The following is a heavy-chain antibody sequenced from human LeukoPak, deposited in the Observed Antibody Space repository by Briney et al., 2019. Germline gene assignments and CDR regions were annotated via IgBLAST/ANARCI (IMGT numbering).Heavy chain of an antibody. CDR1: GDSVSNYY. CDR3: ARGPDYGDHQRPDYYYFGMDV. V-gene: IGHV4-59*02. J-gene: IGHJ6*04. Sequence: SETLSLTCTVSGDSVSNYYWTWIRQPPGKGLEWIGYIFYSGSTTFNPSFKSRVTMSVDTSKNQFSLKLSSVTAADTDVYHCARGPDYGDHQRPDYYYFGMDVWGKGTTVTVSS. CDR2: IFYSGST. D-gene: IGHD4-17*01.